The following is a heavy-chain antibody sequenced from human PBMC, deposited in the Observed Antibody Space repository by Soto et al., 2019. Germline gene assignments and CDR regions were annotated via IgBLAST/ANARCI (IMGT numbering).Heavy chain of an antibody. CDR3: SRQYLDITVASEIYD. V-gene: IGHV3-73*01. Sequence: GVSLRLSCSTSGFTFSGSDNHWFRQASGKGLEWVGRIRSKAYSYATVYAASVKGMFTISRDDSKNMAYLQMNSLRTEDTAVYYCSRQYLDITVASEIYDRGQGSLLTISS. J-gene: IGHJ4*01. CDR1: GFTFSGSD. D-gene: IGHD2-15*01. CDR2: IRSKAYSYAT.